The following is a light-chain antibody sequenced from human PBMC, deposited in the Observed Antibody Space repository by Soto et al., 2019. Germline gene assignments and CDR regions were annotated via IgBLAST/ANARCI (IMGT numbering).Light chain of an antibody. J-gene: IGLJ2*01. CDR2: RNN. CDR3: AAWDDSLSGVV. CDR1: SSNIGSNY. V-gene: IGLV1-47*01. Sequence: QSVLTQPPSASGTPGHRVTISCSGSSSNIGSNYVYWYQQLPGTAPKLLIYRNNQRPSGVPDRFSGSKPGTSASLAISGLRSEDEADYYCAAWDDSLSGVVFGGGTQLTVL.